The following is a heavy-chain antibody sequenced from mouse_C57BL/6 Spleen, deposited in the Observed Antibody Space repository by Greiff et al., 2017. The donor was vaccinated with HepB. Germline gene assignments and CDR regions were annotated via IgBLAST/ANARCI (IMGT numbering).Heavy chain of an antibody. Sequence: VQLQQPGAELVRPGTSVKLSCKASGYTFTSYWMHWVKQRPGQGLEWIGVIDPSDSYTNYNQKFKGKATLTVDTSSSTASMQLSSLTSEDSAVYYCSRALITTVVAPFDYWGQGTTLTVSS. D-gene: IGHD1-1*01. CDR3: SRALITTVVAPFDY. CDR1: GYTFTSYW. CDR2: IDPSDSYT. J-gene: IGHJ2*01. V-gene: IGHV1-59*01.